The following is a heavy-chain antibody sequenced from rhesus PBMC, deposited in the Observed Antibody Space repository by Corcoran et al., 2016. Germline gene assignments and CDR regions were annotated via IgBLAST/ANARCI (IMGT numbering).Heavy chain of an antibody. V-gene: IGHV4-173*01. CDR1: GGSISSNY. Sequence: QVQLQESGPGLVKPSETLSLTFAVSGGSISSNYWSWIRQPPGKGLGWIARLSGSGGSTDSNPSLKSRVTISTDTSKNQFSLKLSSVTAADTAVYYCARGGSGGVCTYWGQGVLVTISS. J-gene: IGHJ4*01. D-gene: IGHD2-39*02. CDR2: LSGSGGST. CDR3: ARGGSGGVCTY.